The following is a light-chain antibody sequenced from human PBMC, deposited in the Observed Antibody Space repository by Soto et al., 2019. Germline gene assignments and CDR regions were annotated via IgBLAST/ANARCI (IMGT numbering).Light chain of an antibody. CDR1: QSVSSN. J-gene: IGKJ2*01. V-gene: IGKV3-15*01. Sequence: EIVMTQSTATLSVSPGERATLSCRASQSVSSNLAWYQQKPGKAPRLLIYGASTRATGIPARFSGSGSGTEFTLTIRSMQSEDFAVYYCQQYNTWPQTFGQGTKLEMK. CDR2: GAS. CDR3: QQYNTWPQT.